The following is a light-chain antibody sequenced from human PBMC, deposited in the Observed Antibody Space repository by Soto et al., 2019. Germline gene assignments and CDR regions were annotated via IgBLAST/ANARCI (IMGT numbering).Light chain of an antibody. J-gene: IGKJ2*01. CDR2: SAS. CDR3: LQDYSYPYT. CDR1: QDIRID. V-gene: IGKV1-6*01. Sequence: AIQMTQSPSSLSASVGDRVTITCRASQDIRIDLGWYQQKPGRAPKLLIYSASSLQSGVPSRFSGSRSGTDFTLTISSLLLEEFATYHWLQDYSYPYTFGQGTKLEIK.